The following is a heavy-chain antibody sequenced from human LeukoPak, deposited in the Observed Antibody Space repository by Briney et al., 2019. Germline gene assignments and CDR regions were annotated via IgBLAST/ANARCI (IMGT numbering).Heavy chain of an antibody. J-gene: IGHJ6*02. Sequence: PGGSLRLSCAAAGFTFSSYATSWVRQAPGKGLEWVSAISGSGGSTYYADSVKGRLTISRDNSKNTLYLQMNSLRAEDTAVYYCAKDDPYSSSWSFDSYYGMDVWGRGTTVTVSS. V-gene: IGHV3-23*01. D-gene: IGHD6-13*01. CDR3: AKDDPYSSSWSFDSYYGMDV. CDR1: GFTFSSYA. CDR2: ISGSGGST.